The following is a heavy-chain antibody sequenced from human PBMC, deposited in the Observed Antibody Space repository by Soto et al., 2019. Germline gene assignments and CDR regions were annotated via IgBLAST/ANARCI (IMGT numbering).Heavy chain of an antibody. V-gene: IGHV1-18*01. Sequence: GASVKVSCKASGYTFTRSGISWVRQAPGQGPEWMGWISSYNGDTNYAQTFQGRVTMTTDTSTSTAYMELRSLRSDDTAVYYCARGGVAPYYYYGMDVGGQGTRVTVS. D-gene: IGHD2-15*01. CDR2: ISSYNGDT. J-gene: IGHJ6*02. CDR1: GYTFTRSG. CDR3: ARGGVAPYYYYGMDV.